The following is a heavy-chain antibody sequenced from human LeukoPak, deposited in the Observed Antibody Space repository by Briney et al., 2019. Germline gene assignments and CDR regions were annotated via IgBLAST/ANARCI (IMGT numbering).Heavy chain of an antibody. CDR2: ISYDGSNK. CDR1: GFTFSSYA. Sequence: GGSLRLSCAASGFTFSSYAMHWVRQAPGKGLEWVAVISYDGSNKYYADSVKGRFTISGDNSKNTLYLQMNSLRAEDTAVYYCARGSYSTVPELFDYWGQGTLVTVSS. D-gene: IGHD4-11*01. V-gene: IGHV3-30*04. CDR3: ARGSYSTVPELFDY. J-gene: IGHJ4*02.